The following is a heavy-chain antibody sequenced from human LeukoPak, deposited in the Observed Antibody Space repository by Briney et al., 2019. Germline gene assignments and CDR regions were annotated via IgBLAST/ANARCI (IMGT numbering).Heavy chain of an antibody. CDR2: IVVASGNT. Sequence: GTSVKVSCKASGFTFTSSSLQWVRQARGQRLEWIGWIVVASGNTNYAQNFQERVTITRDMSTTPAYMELSSLRSEDTAVYYCAAGALVGATGLDYWGQGTLVTVSS. V-gene: IGHV1-58*01. CDR1: GFTFTSSS. CDR3: AAGALVGATGLDY. J-gene: IGHJ4*02. D-gene: IGHD1-26*01.